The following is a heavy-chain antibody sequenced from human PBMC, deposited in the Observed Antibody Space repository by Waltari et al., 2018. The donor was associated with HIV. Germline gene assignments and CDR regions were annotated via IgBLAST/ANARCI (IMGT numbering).Heavy chain of an antibody. D-gene: IGHD6-6*01. CDR3: AKDVSLSSARPRLVSFDF. V-gene: IGHV3-9*01. CDR1: GFGFAHYG. CDR2: MSGGGAET. Sequence: EVQLLASGGESTQPGKSLTIYCVASGFGFAHYGMAWVRWAPGGGLGVIASMSGGGAETYCVDCLKGRFTISRCNSKNVMYLKMTNLRVDDTAMYLCAKDVSLSSARPRLVSFDFWSQGTQVSVAS. J-gene: IGHJ4*02.